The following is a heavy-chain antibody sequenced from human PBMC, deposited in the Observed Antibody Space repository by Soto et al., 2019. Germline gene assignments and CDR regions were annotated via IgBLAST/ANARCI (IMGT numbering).Heavy chain of an antibody. CDR2: IYYIGNT. CDR3: GGQDYGAKGYYFDN. V-gene: IGHV4-39*01. CDR1: NGSISSRSSY. Sequence: QLQLQESGSGLVKPSETLSLTCIVSNGSISSRSSYWGWIRQTPGKGLEWIGSIYYIGNTYYNPSLKSRVTISIDTSKTHFSPKMNSVTAADTAVYFCGGQDYGAKGYYFDNWGQGALVTVSS. D-gene: IGHD4-17*01. J-gene: IGHJ4*02.